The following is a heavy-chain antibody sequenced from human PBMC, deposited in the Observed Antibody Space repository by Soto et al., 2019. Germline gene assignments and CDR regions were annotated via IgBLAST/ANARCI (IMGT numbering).Heavy chain of an antibody. CDR1: GYTFTGHY. Sequence: QVQLVQSGAEVKPPGASVTVSCKASGYTFTGHYMHWVRQVSGKGLEYLGWLKSDNGGAYYAQKFQGRVTITADESTSTAYMELSSLRSEDTAVYYCARGSCSSTSCYKEYYFDLWGQGTLVTVSS. V-gene: IGHV1-2*02. D-gene: IGHD2-2*02. CDR3: ARGSCSSTSCYKEYYFDL. CDR2: LKSDNGGA. J-gene: IGHJ4*02.